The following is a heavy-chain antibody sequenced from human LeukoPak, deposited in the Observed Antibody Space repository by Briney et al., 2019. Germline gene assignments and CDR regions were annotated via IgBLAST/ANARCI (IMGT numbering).Heavy chain of an antibody. CDR3: ARVSDYYDRYYFDY. V-gene: IGHV4-31*03. CDR2: IYYSGST. J-gene: IGHJ4*02. CDR1: GGSISSGGYY. D-gene: IGHD3-22*01. Sequence: PSETLSHTCTVSGGSISSGGYYWSWIRQHPGKGLEWIGYIYYSGSTYYNPSLKSRVTISVDTSKNQFSLKLSSVTAADTAVYYCARVSDYYDRYYFDYWGQGTLVTVSS.